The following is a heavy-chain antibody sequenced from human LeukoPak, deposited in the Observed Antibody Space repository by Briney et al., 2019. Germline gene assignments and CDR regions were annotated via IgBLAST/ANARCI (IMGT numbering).Heavy chain of an antibody. J-gene: IGHJ4*02. Sequence: SETLTLTCAVYGGSFSGYYWSWIRQPPGKGLEWIGEINHSGSTNYNPSLKSRVTISVDTSKNQFSLKLSSVTAADTAVYYCAREDGYNNWVFDYWGQGTLVTVSS. D-gene: IGHD5-24*01. V-gene: IGHV4-34*01. CDR2: INHSGST. CDR1: GGSFSGYY. CDR3: AREDGYNNWVFDY.